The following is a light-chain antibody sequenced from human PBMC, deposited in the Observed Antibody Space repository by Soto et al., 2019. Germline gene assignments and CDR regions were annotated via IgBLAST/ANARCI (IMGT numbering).Light chain of an antibody. CDR3: RSYAGSNNYVV. J-gene: IGLJ2*01. CDR2: GVS. CDR1: SSDIGAYNF. Sequence: QSALTQPPSASGSPGQSVSISCTGTSSDIGAYNFVSWYQQHPGKAPRLMIYGVSKRPSGVPDRFSGSKSGNTASLTVSGLQAEDEGDYYCRSYAGSNNYVVFGGGTKLTVL. V-gene: IGLV2-8*01.